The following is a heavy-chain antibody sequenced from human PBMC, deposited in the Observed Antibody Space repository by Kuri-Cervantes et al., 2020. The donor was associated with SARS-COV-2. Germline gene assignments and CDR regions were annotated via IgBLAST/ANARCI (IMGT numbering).Heavy chain of an antibody. CDR2: IYHSGST. V-gene: IGHV4-38-2*02. CDR3: ARARRYSGYGSDWGL. Sequence: SETLSLTCTVSGYSISSGYYWGWIRQPPGKGLEWIGSIYHSGSTYYNPSLKSRVTISVDTSKNQFSLKLSSVTAADTAVYYCARARRYSGYGSDWGLWGQGTMVTVSS. D-gene: IGHD5-12*01. J-gene: IGHJ3*01. CDR1: GYSISSGYY.